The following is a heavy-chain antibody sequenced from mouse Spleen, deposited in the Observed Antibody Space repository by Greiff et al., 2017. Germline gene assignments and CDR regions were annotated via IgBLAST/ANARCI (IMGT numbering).Heavy chain of an antibody. J-gene: IGHJ2*01. D-gene: IGHD2-5*01. Sequence: EVKLMESGGGLVKPGGSLKLSCAASGFTFSSYAMSWVRQTPEKRLEWVATISDGGSYTYYPDNVKGRFTISRDNAKNNLYLQMSHLKSEDTAMYYCATLYYSNYLYYFDYWGQGTTLTVSS. CDR2: ISDGGSYT. CDR3: ATLYYSNYLYYFDY. V-gene: IGHV5-4*03. CDR1: GFTFSSYA.